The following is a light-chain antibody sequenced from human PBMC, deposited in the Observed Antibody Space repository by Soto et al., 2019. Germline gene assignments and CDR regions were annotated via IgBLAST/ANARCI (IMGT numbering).Light chain of an antibody. V-gene: IGKV3-15*01. CDR2: GAS. Sequence: EIVMTQSPATLSVSPGEGATLSCRASQSVSHNLAWYQQKPGQAPRLLIYGASTRATGIPTRFSGSGSGTEFTLTISSLQSEDFAVYDCEQYNSWPPLYTFGQGTKLEIK. J-gene: IGKJ2*01. CDR1: QSVSHN. CDR3: EQYNSWPPLYT.